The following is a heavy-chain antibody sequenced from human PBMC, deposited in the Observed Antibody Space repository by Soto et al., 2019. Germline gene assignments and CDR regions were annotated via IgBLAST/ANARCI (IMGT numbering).Heavy chain of an antibody. V-gene: IGHV3-7*01. Sequence: EVQLVQSGGDLVQPGGSLRLSCVASGFTFSTYWMTWVRQAPGMGLEWVAGIKEGASEEDYVDSVKGRFSISRDNAKNSLYLQLNSLRAEDAAVYYCATAISSPFSNFDSWGQASLVTVSS. J-gene: IGHJ4*02. D-gene: IGHD2-2*01. CDR1: GFTFSTYW. CDR3: ATAISSPFSNFDS. CDR2: IKEGASEE.